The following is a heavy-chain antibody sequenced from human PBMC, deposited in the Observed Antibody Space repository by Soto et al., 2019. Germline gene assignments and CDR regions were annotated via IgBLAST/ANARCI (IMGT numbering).Heavy chain of an antibody. CDR2: INPNSGGT. V-gene: IGHV1-2*04. D-gene: IGHD3-3*01. J-gene: IGHJ5*02. CDR3: ARSLFGRSGFNWFDP. CDR1: GYTFTGYY. Sequence: ASVKVSCKASGYTFTGYYMHWVRQAPGQGLEWMGWINPNSGGTNYAQKFQGWVTMTSDTSISTAYMELSRLRSDDTAVYYCARSLFGRSGFNWFDPWGQGTLVTVSS.